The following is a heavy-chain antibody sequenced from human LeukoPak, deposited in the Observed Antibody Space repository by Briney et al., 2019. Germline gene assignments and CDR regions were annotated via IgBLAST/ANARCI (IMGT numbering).Heavy chain of an antibody. V-gene: IGHV3-48*04. D-gene: IGHD1-26*01. Sequence: GGTLRLSCVASGFTFSSYAMNWVRQAPGKGLEWVSYISSSGSNIYYADSVKGRFTISRDNAKNSLYLQMNSLRAEDTAVYYCARVWYSGSYPVDYWGQGTLITVSS. CDR1: GFTFSSYA. CDR2: ISSSGSNI. CDR3: ARVWYSGSYPVDY. J-gene: IGHJ4*02.